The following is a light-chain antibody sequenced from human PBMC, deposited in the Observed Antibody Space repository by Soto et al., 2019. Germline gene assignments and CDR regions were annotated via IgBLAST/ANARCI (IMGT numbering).Light chain of an antibody. J-gene: IGLJ3*02. Sequence: QSVLTQPPSTSGTPGQGVSISCSGSDVNIASNTLSWYRQVPGTAPKLLIYSDYQRPSGVPDRISGSKSGTSASLAINGLQSEDEADYYCAAWDDSLNGWVFGGGTKVTVL. V-gene: IGLV1-44*01. CDR3: AAWDDSLNGWV. CDR1: DVNIASNT. CDR2: SDY.